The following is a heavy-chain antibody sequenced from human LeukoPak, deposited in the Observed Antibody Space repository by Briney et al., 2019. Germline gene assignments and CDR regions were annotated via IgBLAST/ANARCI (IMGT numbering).Heavy chain of an antibody. D-gene: IGHD4-17*01. J-gene: IGHJ6*02. CDR1: GFTFSSYA. V-gene: IGHV3-23*01. CDR3: AKVTDYGDYGYYYGMDV. Sequence: GGSLRLSCAASGFTFSSYAMSWVRQAPGKGLEWVSAISGSGGSTYYADSVKGRFTISRDNSKNTLYLQMNSLRAEDTAVYYCAKVTDYGDYGYYYGMDVWGQGTTVTVSS. CDR2: ISGSGGST.